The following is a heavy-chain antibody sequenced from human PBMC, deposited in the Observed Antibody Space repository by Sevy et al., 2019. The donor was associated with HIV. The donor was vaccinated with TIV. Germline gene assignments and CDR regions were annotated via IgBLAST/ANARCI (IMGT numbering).Heavy chain of an antibody. J-gene: IGHJ5*02. CDR2: ISAYNGNT. CDR3: ARDFVVGSSGPXWXDX. D-gene: IGHD2-21*01. V-gene: IGHV1-18*01. CDR1: GXXXTNYG. Sequence: ASVKVSCXASGXXXTNYGISWVRXAXGQGLEWMGWISAYNGNTNYAQKLQDRVTMTTDTSTSTAYMELRSLRSDDTAIYYCARDFVVGSSGPXWXDXWGQGTLVTVSS.